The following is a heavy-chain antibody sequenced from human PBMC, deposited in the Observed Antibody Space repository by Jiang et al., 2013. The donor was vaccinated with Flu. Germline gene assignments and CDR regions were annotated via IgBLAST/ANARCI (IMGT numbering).Heavy chain of an antibody. CDR2: IIPIFGTA. V-gene: IGHV1-69*01. CDR1: SSYA. J-gene: IGHJ4*02. Sequence: SSYAISWVRQAPGQGLEWMGGIIPIFGTANYAQKFQGRVTITADESTSTAYMELSSLRSEDTAVYYCARGGPNEYSGYDHDYWGQGTLVTVSS. D-gene: IGHD5-12*01. CDR3: ARGGPNEYSGYDHDY.